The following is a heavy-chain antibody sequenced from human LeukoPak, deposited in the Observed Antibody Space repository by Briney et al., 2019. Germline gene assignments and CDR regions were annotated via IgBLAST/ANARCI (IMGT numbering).Heavy chain of an antibody. Sequence: SETLSLTCTVSGGSISSSSYYWGWIRQPPGKGLEWIGSMFYSGSTYYNPSLKSRVTISLDTSKNRFSLKLSSVTAADTAVYYCARRPGGYYYMDVWGKGTTVTVSS. J-gene: IGHJ6*03. CDR2: MFYSGST. CDR3: ARRPGGYYYMDV. D-gene: IGHD1-1*01. V-gene: IGHV4-39*01. CDR1: GGSISSSSYY.